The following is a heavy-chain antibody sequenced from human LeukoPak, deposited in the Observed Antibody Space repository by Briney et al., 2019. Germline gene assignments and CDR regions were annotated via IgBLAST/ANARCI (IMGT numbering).Heavy chain of an antibody. Sequence: ASVKVSCKSSGETFTAYYMHWVRQAPGQGLEWMGWINCHSGGTHYAQKFQGRVTMTRDTSISTAYMELSRLRSDDTAVYYCARNVDTAMVPWFDPWGQGTLVTVS. CDR1: GETFTAYY. CDR3: ARNVDTAMVPWFDP. D-gene: IGHD5-18*01. J-gene: IGHJ5*02. V-gene: IGHV1-2*02. CDR2: INCHSGGT.